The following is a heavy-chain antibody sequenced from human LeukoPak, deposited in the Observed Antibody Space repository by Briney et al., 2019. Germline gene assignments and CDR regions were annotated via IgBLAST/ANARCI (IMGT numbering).Heavy chain of an antibody. Sequence: SETLSLTCTVSGGSISSSDYFWGWIRQPPGTGLEWIGTVFYSGSTYYNPSLKSRVTISIDTSKNQFSLKLSSVTAADTAVYYCASRYDSSGYYRYWGQGTLVTVSS. CDR3: ASRYDSSGYYRY. J-gene: IGHJ4*02. V-gene: IGHV4-39*01. CDR2: VFYSGST. D-gene: IGHD3-22*01. CDR1: GGSISSSDYF.